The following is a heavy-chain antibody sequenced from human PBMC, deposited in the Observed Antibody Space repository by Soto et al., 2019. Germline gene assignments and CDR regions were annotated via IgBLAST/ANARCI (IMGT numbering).Heavy chain of an antibody. V-gene: IGHV4-34*01. J-gene: IGHJ4*02. Sequence: SETLSLTCAVYGGSFSGYYWSWIRQPPGKGLEWIGEINHSGSTNYNPSLKSRVTISVDTSKNQFSLKLSSVTAADTAVYCCARGYDYIWGSYRYTRNPDYWGQGTLVTVSS. CDR2: INHSGST. CDR3: ARGYDYIWGSYRYTRNPDY. D-gene: IGHD3-16*02. CDR1: GGSFSGYY.